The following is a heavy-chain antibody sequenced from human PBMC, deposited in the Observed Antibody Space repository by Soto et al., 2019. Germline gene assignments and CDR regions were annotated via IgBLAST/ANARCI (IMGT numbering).Heavy chain of an antibody. J-gene: IGHJ6*02. CDR3: ARSLVDVSVSYYCYGMDV. CDR2: IIPIFGTA. V-gene: IGHV1-69*01. CDR1: GGTFSSYA. Sequence: QVQLVQSGAEVKKPGSSVKVSCKASGGTFSSYAISWVRQAPGQGLEWMGGIIPIFGTAKYAQKFQGRVTITADESTSTAYMVLSSLLSEDTAVYYCARSLVDVSVSYYCYGMDVWGQGTTVTVSS. D-gene: IGHD1-26*01.